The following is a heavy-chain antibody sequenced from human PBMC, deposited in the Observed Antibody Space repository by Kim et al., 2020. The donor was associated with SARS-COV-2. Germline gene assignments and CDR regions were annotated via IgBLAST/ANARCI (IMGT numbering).Heavy chain of an antibody. CDR1: GDSISSGGYY. CDR2: MYYTGST. Sequence: SETLSLTCTVSGDSISSGGYYWSWIRQHPGKGLEWIGYMYYTGSTYYNPSLKSRVTISVDTSNNQFSLWLNFVTAADTAFYYCARVLVATRGFDPWGPGTLVTVSS. J-gene: IGHJ5*02. CDR3: ARVLVATRGFDP. V-gene: IGHV4-31*02. D-gene: IGHD5-12*01.